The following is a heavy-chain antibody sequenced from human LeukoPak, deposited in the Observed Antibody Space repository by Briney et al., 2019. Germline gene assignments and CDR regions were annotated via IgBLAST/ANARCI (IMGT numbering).Heavy chain of an antibody. CDR2: MTSSSTI. CDR1: GFTFSSYS. V-gene: IGHV3-69-1*01. Sequence: GGSLRLSCAASGFTFSSYSMNWVRQAPGKGLEWVATMTSSSTIYYADSVKGRFPISRDNAKNSLFLQMNSLRDEDTAVYSCARAQTMLWEFDAFNIWGRGTKVTVSS. J-gene: IGHJ3*02. D-gene: IGHD3-10*01. CDR3: ARAQTMLWEFDAFNI.